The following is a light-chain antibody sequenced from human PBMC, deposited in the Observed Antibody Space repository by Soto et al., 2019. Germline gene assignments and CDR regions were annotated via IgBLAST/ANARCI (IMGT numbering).Light chain of an antibody. J-gene: IGKJ4*01. CDR2: GAS. CDR3: QRSGGSVS. V-gene: IGKV3-15*01. CDR1: QSVRSN. Sequence: EIVMTQSPATLSVSPGERATLSCRASQSVRSNLAWYQQKPGQAPRLLIYGASTRATGIPARFSGGGSGTEFTLTITSLQSEDFAVYYCQRSGGSVSFGGGTKVE.